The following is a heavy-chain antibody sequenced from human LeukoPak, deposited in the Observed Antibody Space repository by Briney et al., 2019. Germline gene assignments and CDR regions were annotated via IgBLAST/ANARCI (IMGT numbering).Heavy chain of an antibody. V-gene: IGHV3-13*04. Sequence: GGSLRHSCAASGFTFSSYDMHWVRQATGKGLEWVSGIGKAGDTYYSGSVKGRFTISRENAKNSLYLEMNSLRAGDTAVYYCTRGAAGFDYWGQGTLVTVSS. D-gene: IGHD6-13*01. CDR2: IGKAGDT. J-gene: IGHJ4*02. CDR3: TRGAAGFDY. CDR1: GFTFSSYD.